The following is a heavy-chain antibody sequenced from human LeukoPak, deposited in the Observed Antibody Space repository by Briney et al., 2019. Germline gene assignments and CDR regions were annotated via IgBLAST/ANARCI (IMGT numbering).Heavy chain of an antibody. J-gene: IGHJ4*02. D-gene: IGHD3-10*01. CDR1: GFTVRSNY. CDR3: ARDPRGGTLDY. Sequence: GGSLRLSCAASGFTVRSNYMSWVRQAPGKGLEWVSLIFNDGSTYYADSVKARFTISRDNSMDTLYLQMNSLRAEDTAVYYCARDPRGGTLDYWGQGTLVTVSS. V-gene: IGHV3-66*01. CDR2: IFNDGST.